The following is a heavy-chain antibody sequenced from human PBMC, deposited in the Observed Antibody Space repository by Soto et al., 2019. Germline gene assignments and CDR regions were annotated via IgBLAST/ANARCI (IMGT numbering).Heavy chain of an antibody. D-gene: IGHD1-26*01. V-gene: IGHV3-11*01. CDR1: GFTFSDYY. CDR2: ISSSGSTR. J-gene: IGHJ6*02. CDR3: ARVELYYGMDV. Sequence: GGSLRLSCAATGFTFSDYYMSWIRQAPGKGLEWVSYISSSGSTRYYAASVKGRFTISRDNAKNSLYLQMNSLRAEDTAVYYCARVELYYGMDVWGQGTTVTVSS.